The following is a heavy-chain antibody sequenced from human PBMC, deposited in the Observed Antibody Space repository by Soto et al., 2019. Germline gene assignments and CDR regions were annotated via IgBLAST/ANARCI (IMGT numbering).Heavy chain of an antibody. CDR2: ISSDGSNK. CDR1: GFTFSSYA. D-gene: IGHD2-21*02. CDR3: AAYCGGDCYLYNWFXP. J-gene: IGHJ5*02. Sequence: GGSLRLSCAASGFTFSSYAMHWVRQAPGKGLEWVSFISSDGSNKDYADSVKGRFTVSRDNARSSLFLQMNSLRAEDTALYYCAAYCGGDCYLYNWFXPWGQGTLVTVSS. V-gene: IGHV3-30*04.